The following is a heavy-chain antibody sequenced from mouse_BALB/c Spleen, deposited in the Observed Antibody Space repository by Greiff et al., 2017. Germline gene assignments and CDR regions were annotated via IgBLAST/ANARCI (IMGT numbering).Heavy chain of an antibody. Sequence: DVMLVESGGGLVQPGGSLRLSCATSGFTFTDYYMSWVRQPPGKALEWLGFIRNKANGYTTEYSASVKGRFTISRDNSQSILYLQMNTLRAEDSATYYCAREGYYDAMDYWGQGTSVTVSS. J-gene: IGHJ4*01. D-gene: IGHD2-2*01. CDR1: GFTFTDYY. CDR3: AREGYYDAMDY. V-gene: IGHV7-3*02. CDR2: IRNKANGYTT.